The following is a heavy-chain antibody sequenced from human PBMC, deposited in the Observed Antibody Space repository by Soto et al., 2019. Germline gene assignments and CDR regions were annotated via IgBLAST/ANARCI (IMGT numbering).Heavy chain of an antibody. Sequence: QEQLVQSGTEVMKPGASVTVSCKSSGYTFTDFYLHWLRQAPGQGLEWVGWINPKTGDTKSSQKFQGRVTMSRDTSVSTAYIDLTSLTSDDTAMYYCATGTNGTTGWYHPWGQGTRVTVSS. CDR1: GYTFTDFY. V-gene: IGHV1-2*02. D-gene: IGHD1-1*01. J-gene: IGHJ5*02. CDR2: INPKTGDT. CDR3: ATGTNGTTGWYHP.